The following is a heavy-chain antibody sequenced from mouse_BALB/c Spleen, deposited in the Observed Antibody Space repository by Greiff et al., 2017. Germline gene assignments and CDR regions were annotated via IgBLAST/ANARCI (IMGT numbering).Heavy chain of an antibody. Sequence: VQLQQSGPELVKPGASVKISCKASGYSFTDYFMNWVKQSHGKSLDWIGRINPYNGDTFYNQKFKGKATLTVDKSSSTAHMELRSLTSEDSAVYRYDAYYYAMDYWGQGTSVTVSS. CDR2: INPYNGDT. D-gene: IGHD2-14*01. CDR1: GYSFTDYF. J-gene: IGHJ4*01. V-gene: IGHV1-20*01. CDR3: DAYYYAMDY.